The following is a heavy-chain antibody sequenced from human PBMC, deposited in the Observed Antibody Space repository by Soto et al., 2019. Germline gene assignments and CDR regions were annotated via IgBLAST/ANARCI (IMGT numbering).Heavy chain of an antibody. CDR1: GGSISSGGYY. Sequence: SETLSLTCTVSGGSISSGGYYWSWIRQHPGKGLEWIGYIYYSGSTYYNPSLKSRVTISVDTSKNQFSLKLSSVTAADTAVHYCARAAMGGSSWPFDYWGQGTLVTVSS. D-gene: IGHD6-13*01. J-gene: IGHJ4*02. CDR3: ARAAMGGSSWPFDY. CDR2: IYYSGST. V-gene: IGHV4-31*03.